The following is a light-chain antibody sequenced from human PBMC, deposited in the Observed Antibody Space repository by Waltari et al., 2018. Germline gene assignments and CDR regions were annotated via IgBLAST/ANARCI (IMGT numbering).Light chain of an antibody. V-gene: IGLV2-14*03. CDR2: DVV. J-gene: IGLJ1*01. CDR1: IRDVGGYKY. Sequence: QSALTQPASVSGSPGQSINISCTGTIRDVGGYKYVSWYQQHPGDVPRLLIYDVVKRRSGVSSRFSGSKSDNTARLTISGLQAADEAHYYCSSFTSSSSFVFVSGTKVTV. CDR3: SSFTSSSSFV.